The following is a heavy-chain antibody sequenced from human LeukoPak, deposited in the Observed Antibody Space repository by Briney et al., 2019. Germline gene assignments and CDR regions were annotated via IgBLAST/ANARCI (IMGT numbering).Heavy chain of an antibody. CDR1: GFTFSDYY. CDR3: ARDPYYYYDSSGSPFDY. CDR2: ISSSGNNI. J-gene: IGHJ4*02. D-gene: IGHD3-22*01. V-gene: IGHV3-11*01. Sequence: GGSLRLSCAASGFTFSDYYMSWTRQAPGKGLEWVSYISSSGNNIYYADSVKGRFTICRGNAKNSLYLQMNRLRAEDTAVYYCARDPYYYYDSSGSPFDYWGQGTLVTVSS.